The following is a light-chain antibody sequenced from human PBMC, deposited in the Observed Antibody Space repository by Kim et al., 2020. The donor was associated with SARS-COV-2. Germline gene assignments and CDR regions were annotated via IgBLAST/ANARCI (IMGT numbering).Light chain of an antibody. V-gene: IGKV3-15*01. CDR1: QGVSSN. Sequence: SVSPGERATLSCRASQGVSSNLAWYQQKPGQAPRLLIYGASTRATGIPARFSGSGSGTEFTLTISSLQSEDFAVYYCQQYNNWPDSFGQGTKLEI. J-gene: IGKJ2*03. CDR2: GAS. CDR3: QQYNNWPDS.